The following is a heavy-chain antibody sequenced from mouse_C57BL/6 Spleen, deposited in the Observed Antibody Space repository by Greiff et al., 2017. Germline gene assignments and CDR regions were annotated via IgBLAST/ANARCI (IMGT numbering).Heavy chain of an antibody. CDR2: IYPGSGST. V-gene: IGHV1-55*01. CDR3: AKGEYDYDWFAY. D-gene: IGHD2-4*01. Sequence: VQLQQPGAELVKPGASVKMSCKASGYTFTSYWITWVKQRPGQGLEWIGDIYPGSGSTNYNEKFKSKATLTVDTSSSTAYMQLSSLTSEDSAVYYCAKGEYDYDWFAYWGQGTLVTVSA. CDR1: GYTFTSYW. J-gene: IGHJ3*01.